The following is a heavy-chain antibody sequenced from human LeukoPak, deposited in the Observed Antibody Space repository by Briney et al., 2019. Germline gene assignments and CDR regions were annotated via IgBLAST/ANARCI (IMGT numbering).Heavy chain of an antibody. Sequence: SETLSLTCTVSGGCISSSSYYWGWIRQPPGKGLEWIGSIYYSGSTYYNPSLKSRVTISVDTSKNQFSLKLSSVTAADTAVHYCARESSGSLGRWGQGTLVTVSS. V-gene: IGHV4-39*07. J-gene: IGHJ4*02. CDR1: GGCISSSSYY. CDR3: ARESSGSLGR. D-gene: IGHD1-26*01. CDR2: IYYSGST.